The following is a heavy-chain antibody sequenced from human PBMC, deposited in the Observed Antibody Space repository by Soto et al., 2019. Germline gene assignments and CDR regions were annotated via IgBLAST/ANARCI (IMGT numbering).Heavy chain of an antibody. V-gene: IGHV4-59*01. D-gene: IGHD3-10*01. CDR3: ARDRRGVRDGSNYWFDP. CDR1: AGSISSYY. CDR2: IFYTGST. Sequence: NPSETLSLTCTVSAGSISSYYWSWVRQPPGKGLEWIGYIFYTGSTNYNPSLKSRVTISLDTSNKQFSLKLSSVTAADTAVYYCARDRRGVRDGSNYWFDPWGQGTLVTVSS. J-gene: IGHJ5*02.